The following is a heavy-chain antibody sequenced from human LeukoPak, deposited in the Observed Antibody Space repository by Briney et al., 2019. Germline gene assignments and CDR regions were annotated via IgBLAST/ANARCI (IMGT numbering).Heavy chain of an antibody. CDR1: GGSISSGGYY. Sequence: PSQTLSLTCTVSGGSISSGGYYWSWIRQPPGKGLEWIGYIYYSGSTNYNPSLKSRVTISVDTSKNQFSLKLSSVTAADTAVYYCARSNSGSGYYDLLFDYWGQGTLVTVSS. V-gene: IGHV4-61*08. CDR2: IYYSGST. CDR3: ARSNSGSGYYDLLFDY. D-gene: IGHD3-22*01. J-gene: IGHJ4*02.